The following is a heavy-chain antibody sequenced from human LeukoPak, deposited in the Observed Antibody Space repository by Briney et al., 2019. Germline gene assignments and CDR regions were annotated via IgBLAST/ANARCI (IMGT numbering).Heavy chain of an antibody. CDR2: IIPIFGTA. Sequence: SVKVSCKASGYTFTSYGISWVRQAPGQGLEWMGGIIPIFGTANYAQKFQGRVTITADESTSTAYMELSSLRSEDTAVYYCARGTLPYSSSDYFDYWGQGTLVTVSS. CDR1: GYTFTSYG. CDR3: ARGTLPYSSSDYFDY. D-gene: IGHD6-6*01. J-gene: IGHJ4*02. V-gene: IGHV1-69*13.